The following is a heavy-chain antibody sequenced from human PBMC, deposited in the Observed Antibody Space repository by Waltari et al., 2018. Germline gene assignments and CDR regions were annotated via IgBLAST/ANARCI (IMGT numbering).Heavy chain of an antibody. J-gene: IGHJ4*02. CDR2: INPNSGDT. CDR1: GSTFTGYS. D-gene: IGHD4-17*01. V-gene: IGHV1-2*06. Sequence: QVHLVQSGAEAPKPGASAKFSCKASGSTFTGYSIQWLRRAPGQGLEWMGRINPNSGDTNYAQKFQGRVTLTRDTSINTAYMELSSLKSDDTAVYYCARDLGSDYGNRDYWGQGTLVTVPS. CDR3: ARDLGSDYGNRDY.